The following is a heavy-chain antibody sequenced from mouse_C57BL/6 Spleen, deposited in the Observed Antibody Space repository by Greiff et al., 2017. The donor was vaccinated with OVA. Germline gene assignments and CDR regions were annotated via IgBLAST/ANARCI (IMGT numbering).Heavy chain of an antibody. J-gene: IGHJ1*03. D-gene: IGHD1-1*01. Sequence: EVQLQQSGAELVRPGASVKLSCTASGFNIKDYYMHWVKQRPEQGLEWIGRIDPEDGDTEYAPKFQGKATMTADTSSNTAYLQLSSLTSEDTAVYYCTYYYGSSDWYFDVWGTGTTVTVSS. CDR3: TYYYGSSDWYFDV. CDR2: IDPEDGDT. V-gene: IGHV14-1*01. CDR1: GFNIKDYY.